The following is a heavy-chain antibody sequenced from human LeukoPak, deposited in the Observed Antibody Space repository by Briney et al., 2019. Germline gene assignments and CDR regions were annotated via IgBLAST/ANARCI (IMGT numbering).Heavy chain of an antibody. D-gene: IGHD2-2*01. CDR1: GFTFSSYA. V-gene: IGHV3-23*01. CDR2: ISGSGGTT. Sequence: GGSLRLSCAASGFTFSSYAMSWVRQAPGKGLEGVSIISGSGGTTYYADSVEVRFTISRDNSKNTLYLQMISLRAEDTAVYYCAKGHRSSTNYNYFDYWGQGTLLTVSS. J-gene: IGHJ4*02. CDR3: AKGHRSSTNYNYFDY.